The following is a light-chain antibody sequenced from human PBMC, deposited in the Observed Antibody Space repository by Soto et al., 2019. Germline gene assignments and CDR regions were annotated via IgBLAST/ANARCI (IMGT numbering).Light chain of an antibody. V-gene: IGLV2-14*01. CDR3: QQYSVWPLT. Sequence: QSVLAQPASVSGSPGQSITISCTGTSSDVGGYNYVSWYQHHPGKAPKLMISDVSNRPSGVSNRFSGSKSGNTASLTISGLQAEDEADYYCQQYSVWPLTFGGGTK. CDR2: DVS. J-gene: IGLJ2*01. CDR1: SSDVGGYNY.